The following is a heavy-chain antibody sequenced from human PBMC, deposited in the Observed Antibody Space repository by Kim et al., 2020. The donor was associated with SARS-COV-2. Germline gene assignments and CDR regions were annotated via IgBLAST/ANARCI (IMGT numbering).Heavy chain of an antibody. CDR3: AKSIVVVPAAGGYFDY. CDR2: ISGNSGTI. D-gene: IGHD2-2*01. V-gene: IGHV3-23*01. CDR1: GFTFNNYA. J-gene: IGHJ4*02. Sequence: GGSLRLSCAASGFTFNNYAMSWVRQPPGKGLEWVSVISGNSGTIHYADSVKGRLTVSRDNSKNTLYLQMNSLRAEDTAVYYCAKSIVVVPAAGGYFDYWGQGALLTVSS.